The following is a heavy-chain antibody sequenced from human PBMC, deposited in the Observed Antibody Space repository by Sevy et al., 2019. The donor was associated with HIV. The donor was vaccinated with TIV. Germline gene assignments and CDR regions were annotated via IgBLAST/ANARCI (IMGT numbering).Heavy chain of an antibody. CDR1: GFTFSDYY. Sequence: GGSLRLSCAASGFTFSDYYMSWIRQAPGKGLEWVSYISSSGSTIYCADSVKGRFTISRDNAKNSLYLQMNSLRAEDTAVYYCASLPLGYCSSTSCYRENYYYYGMDVWGQGTTVTVSS. CDR2: ISSSGSTI. D-gene: IGHD2-2*01. V-gene: IGHV3-11*01. J-gene: IGHJ6*02. CDR3: ASLPLGYCSSTSCYRENYYYYGMDV.